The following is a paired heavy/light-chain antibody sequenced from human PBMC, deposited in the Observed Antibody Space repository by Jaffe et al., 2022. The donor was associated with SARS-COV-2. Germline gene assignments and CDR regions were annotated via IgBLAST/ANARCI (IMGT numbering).Light chain of an antibody. CDR3: NSRDSSGNHVV. Sequence: SSELTQDPAVSVALGQTVRITCQGDSLRSFYASWYQQKPGQAPLLVIDGKNNRPSGIPDRFSASSSGNTVSLTITGAQAEDEADYYCNSRDSSGNHVVFGGGTKVTVL. V-gene: IGLV3-19*01. J-gene: IGLJ2*01. CDR1: SLRSFY. CDR2: GKN.
Heavy chain of an antibody. Sequence: QVQLQESGPGLVKPSETLSLTCSVSGGSISSDYWIWIRQPPGKGLEWIGYGHYSGSTNYNPSLESRVTISVDTSKNQFSLKLSSVTAADTAVYYCAREADYGGSDVFDIWGQGTAVTVSS. CDR1: GGSISSDY. D-gene: IGHD4-17*01. CDR2: GHYSGST. CDR3: AREADYGGSDVFDI. J-gene: IGHJ3*02. V-gene: IGHV4-59*01.